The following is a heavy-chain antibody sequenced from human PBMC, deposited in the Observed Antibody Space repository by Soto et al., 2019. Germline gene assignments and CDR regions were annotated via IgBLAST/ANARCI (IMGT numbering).Heavy chain of an antibody. J-gene: IGHJ4*02. V-gene: IGHV4-34*01. CDR3: ARVQQVAAGIYFDY. D-gene: IGHD6-13*01. CDR1: GGSFSGYY. CDR2: INHSGST. Sequence: QVQLQQWGAGLLKPSETLSLTCAVYGGSFSGYYWSWIRQPPGKGLEWIGEINHSGSTNYNPSLKSRVTRSVDPSKNQFFMKLSSVTAADTAVYYCARVQQVAAGIYFDYWGQGTLVTVSS.